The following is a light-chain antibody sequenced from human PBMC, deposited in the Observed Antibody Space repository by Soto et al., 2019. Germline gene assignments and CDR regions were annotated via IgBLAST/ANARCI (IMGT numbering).Light chain of an antibody. V-gene: IGKV3-11*01. CDR3: EVRCVWPS. J-gene: IGKJ1*01. CDR1: HSVSTS. CDR2: YAS. Sequence: IVLTQSPVTLALSPGESAVLSCRASHSVSTSLAWYQHKPGQAPRLFIYYASKRAPGIPARFTGSGSGTDFSLTTSRLEPEDLAVDYCEVRCVWPSFGQGTKVEIK.